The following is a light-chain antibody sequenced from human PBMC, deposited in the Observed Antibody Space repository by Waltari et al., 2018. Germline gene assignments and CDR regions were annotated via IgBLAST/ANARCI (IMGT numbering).Light chain of an antibody. CDR1: SRIVRGYTY. J-gene: IGLJ1*01. CDR3: CSFAGSYTFV. Sequence: QSALTELCSISGSPGLSVTISCTATSRIVRGYTYVPWFQQHPGKVTKLLIYDVSERPSDVPDRFSGSKSANTASLTISGLQTEDEADYYCCSFAGSYTFVFGTGTKVTVL. V-gene: IGLV2-11*01. CDR2: DVS.